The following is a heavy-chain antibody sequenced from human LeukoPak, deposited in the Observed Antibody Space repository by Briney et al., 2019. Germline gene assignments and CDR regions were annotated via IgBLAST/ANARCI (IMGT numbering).Heavy chain of an antibody. J-gene: IGHJ4*02. D-gene: IGHD3-10*01. CDR1: GYTFTGYY. V-gene: IGHV1-2*02. CDR3: ARDAYGSGSYPDY. CDR2: INPNSGGT. Sequence: ASVKVSCKASGYTFTGYYIHWVRQAPGQGLEWMGWINPNSGGTTYAQKFQGRVTMTRDTSINTTYMELSRLRSDDTAVYYCARDAYGSGSYPDYWGQGTPVTVSS.